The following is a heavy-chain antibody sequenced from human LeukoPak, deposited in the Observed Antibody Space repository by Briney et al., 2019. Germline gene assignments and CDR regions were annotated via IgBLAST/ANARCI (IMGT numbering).Heavy chain of an antibody. CDR1: GGSISSSNYY. CDR3: ARTSGVVVAAKGFDP. CDR2: IYSRGST. D-gene: IGHD2-15*01. Sequence: SETLSLTCIVSGGSISSSNYYWGWIRQSPGKGLEWIGSIYSRGSTYYNPSLKSRVIVSSDMSKNQFSLMLNSVTPEDTAVYYCARTSGVVVAAKGFDPWGQGTLVTVSS. J-gene: IGHJ5*02. V-gene: IGHV4-39*07.